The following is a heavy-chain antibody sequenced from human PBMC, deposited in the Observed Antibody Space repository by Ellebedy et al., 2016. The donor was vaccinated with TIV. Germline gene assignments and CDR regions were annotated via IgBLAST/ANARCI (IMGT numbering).Heavy chain of an antibody. V-gene: IGHV3-30*18. D-gene: IGHD5-12*01. CDR1: GFAFSTNG. CDR3: AKETKWLMWSFDN. CDR2: ITYDASNT. Sequence: GGSLRLXXAASGFAFSTNGMHWVRQAPGKGLEWVAVITYDASNTYYGGSVKGRFTISRDNSKNTLYLQMNSLTEEDTAVYYCAKETKWLMWSFDNWGQGTLVTVSS. J-gene: IGHJ4*02.